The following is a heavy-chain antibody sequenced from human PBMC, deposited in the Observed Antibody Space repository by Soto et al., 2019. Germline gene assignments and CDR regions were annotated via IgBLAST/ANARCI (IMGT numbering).Heavy chain of an antibody. CDR1: GVTFSRYA. CDR3: AKGSGGGFDP. D-gene: IGHD3-10*01. J-gene: IGHJ5*02. Sequence: PGGSLRLSCAASGVTFSRYAMSWVRQAPGKGLEWVSAISGTGGSTYYADSVKGRFTISRDNSKNTLYLQMNSLRAEDTAVYYCAKGSGGGFDPWGQGTLVTVSS. CDR2: ISGTGGST. V-gene: IGHV3-23*01.